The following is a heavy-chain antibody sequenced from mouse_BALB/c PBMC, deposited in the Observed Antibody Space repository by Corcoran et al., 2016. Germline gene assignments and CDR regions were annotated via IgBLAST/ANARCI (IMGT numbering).Heavy chain of an antibody. CDR1: GFNFKDTF. J-gene: IGHJ1*01. CDR3: ARWDWYNDV. V-gene: IGHV14-3*02. Sequence: VQLLQSGSELVKPGPSVKLSCTASGFNFKDTFMHWVKQRPEQGLAWIGRIDPANGNTKYDPKFQGKATITADTSSNTAYLQLSSLTSEDTAVYYCARWDWYNDVWGAGTTVTVSS. CDR2: IDPANGNT.